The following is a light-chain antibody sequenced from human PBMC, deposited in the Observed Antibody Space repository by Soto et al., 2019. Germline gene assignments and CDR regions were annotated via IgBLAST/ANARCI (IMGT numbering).Light chain of an antibody. CDR2: KAS. V-gene: IGKV1-5*03. CDR1: ENISGW. Sequence: DIQMTQSPSTLSASVGDGVTITCRADENISGWLAWYQQKPGKAPKLLIYKASSLESGVPSRFSGSRSGADFTLTISSLQPDNFATYFCLQYLRYPWTLGQGTKVEIK. CDR3: LQYLRYPWT. J-gene: IGKJ1*01.